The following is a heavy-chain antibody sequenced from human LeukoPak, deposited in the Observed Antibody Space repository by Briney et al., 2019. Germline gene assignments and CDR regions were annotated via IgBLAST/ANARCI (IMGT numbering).Heavy chain of an antibody. Sequence: RTGGSLRLSCAASGFTFDHYGMSWVRQAPGKGLEWVSGINWNGGSTGYADSVKGRFTISRDNAKNSLYLQMNSLRAEDTALYYCARGSYSSGWEFYMDVWGKGTTVTVSS. D-gene: IGHD6-19*01. J-gene: IGHJ6*03. CDR1: GFTFDHYG. CDR3: ARGSYSSGWEFYMDV. CDR2: INWNGGST. V-gene: IGHV3-20*04.